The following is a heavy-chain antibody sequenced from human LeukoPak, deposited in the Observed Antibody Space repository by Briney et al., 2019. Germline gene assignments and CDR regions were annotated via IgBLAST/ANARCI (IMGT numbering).Heavy chain of an antibody. J-gene: IGHJ5*01. V-gene: IGHV3-23*01. CDR3: AKCTTRNSHYPIDS. D-gene: IGHD4-17*01. Sequence: GGSLRLSCAASVSSFSNYATSWVRQSPGKGLEWVSGISGSGGSTDYAASVEGRFTITRDNSKNTMYLQMNSLRAADTAVYYCAKCTTRNSHYPIDSWGQGTLVTVSS. CDR2: ISGSGGST. CDR1: VSSFSNYA.